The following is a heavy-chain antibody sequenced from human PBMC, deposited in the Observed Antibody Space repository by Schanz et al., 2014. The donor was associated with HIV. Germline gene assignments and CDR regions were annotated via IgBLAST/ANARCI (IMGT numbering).Heavy chain of an antibody. CDR1: GFTFSSYG. Sequence: QVQLVESGGGVVQPGRSLRLSCAASGFTFSSYGMHWVRQAPGKGLEWVAVIWFDGRNKYYGHSVKGRFMISRDNSKNTLYLQMKSLRAEDTAVYYCAKDRNYYDSRYRGKGNYYYYYGMDVWGQGTTVTVSS. CDR2: IWFDGRNK. J-gene: IGHJ6*02. V-gene: IGHV3-33*06. CDR3: AKDRNYYDSRYRGKGNYYYYYGMDV. D-gene: IGHD3-22*01.